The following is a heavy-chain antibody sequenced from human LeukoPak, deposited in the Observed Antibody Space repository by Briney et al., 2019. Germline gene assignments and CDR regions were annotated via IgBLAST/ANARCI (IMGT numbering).Heavy chain of an antibody. D-gene: IGHD6-13*01. V-gene: IGHV4-34*01. CDR1: GGSFSGYY. J-gene: IGHJ5*02. CDR2: INHSGNT. CDR3: ATRIAAAGSKENWCDP. Sequence: SETLSLTCAVYGGSFSGYYWSWIRQPPGKGLEWGGEINHSGNTNYNPSLKSRVTISVDPSKNQFSLKLSSVTAADTAVYYWATRIAAAGSKENWCDPGGQGTLVTVPS.